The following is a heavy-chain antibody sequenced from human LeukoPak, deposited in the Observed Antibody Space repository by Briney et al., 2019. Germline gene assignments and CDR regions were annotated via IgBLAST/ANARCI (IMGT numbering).Heavy chain of an antibody. CDR3: AKEHSGIAAAGLDY. J-gene: IGHJ4*02. Sequence: GGSLRLSCAASGFTFSSYSMNWVRQAPGKGLEWVSSISSSSSYIYYADSVKGRFTISRDNAKNSLYLQMNSLRAEDTAVYYCAKEHSGIAAAGLDYWGQGTLVTVSS. CDR2: ISSSSSYI. D-gene: IGHD6-13*01. V-gene: IGHV3-21*01. CDR1: GFTFSSYS.